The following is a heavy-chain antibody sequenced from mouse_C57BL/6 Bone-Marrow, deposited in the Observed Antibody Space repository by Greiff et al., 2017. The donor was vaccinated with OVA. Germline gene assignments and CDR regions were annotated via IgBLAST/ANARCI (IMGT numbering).Heavy chain of an antibody. CDR2: IYPGSGST. J-gene: IGHJ2*01. CDR3: ARFPNYYGTAYYFDY. Sequence: VQLQQPGAELVKPGASVKMSCKASGYTFTSYWITWVKQRPGQGLEWIGDIYPGSGSTNYNEKFKSKATLTVDTSSSTAYMQLSSLTSEDSAVYYCARFPNYYGTAYYFDYWGQGTTLTVSS. V-gene: IGHV1-55*01. D-gene: IGHD1-1*01. CDR1: GYTFTSYW.